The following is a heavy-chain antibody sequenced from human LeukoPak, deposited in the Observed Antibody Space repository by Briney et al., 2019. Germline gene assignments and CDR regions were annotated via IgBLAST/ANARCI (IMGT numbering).Heavy chain of an antibody. CDR2: IIPIFGTA. J-gene: IGHJ4*02. CDR3: ASLYYDSSGYYWPGGSNY. V-gene: IGHV1-69*01. CDR1: GGTFSSYA. Sequence: AASVKVSFKASGGTFSSYAISWVRQAPGQGLEWMGGIIPIFGTANYAQKFQGRVTITADESTSTAYMELSSLRSEDTAVYYCASLYYDSSGYYWPGGSNYWGQGTLVTVSS. D-gene: IGHD3-22*01.